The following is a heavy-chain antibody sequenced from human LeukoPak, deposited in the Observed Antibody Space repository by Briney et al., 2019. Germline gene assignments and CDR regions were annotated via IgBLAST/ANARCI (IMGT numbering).Heavy chain of an antibody. Sequence: ASVKVSCKASGYTFISYDINWVRQAPGQGLEWMGWINTNTGNPTYARGFTGRFVFSLDTSVSTAYLQISGLKAEDTAVYYCARGGYYDSSGHYNDWGPGTLVTVSS. J-gene: IGHJ4*02. D-gene: IGHD3-22*01. CDR2: INTNTGNP. V-gene: IGHV7-4-1*02. CDR1: GYTFISYD. CDR3: ARGGYYDSSGHYND.